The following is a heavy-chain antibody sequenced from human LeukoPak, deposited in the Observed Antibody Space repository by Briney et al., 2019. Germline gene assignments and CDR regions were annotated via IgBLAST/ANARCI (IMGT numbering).Heavy chain of an antibody. CDR2: ISAYNGNT. CDR1: GYTFTSYG. J-gene: IGHJ4*02. V-gene: IGHV1-18*01. D-gene: IGHD3-22*01. CDR3: ARVPTHYYDSSGSFDY. Sequence: ASVKVSCKASGYTFTSYGISWVRQAPGQGLEWMGWISAYNGNTNYAQKLQGRVTMTTDTSTSTAYMELRSLRSDHTAVYYCARVPTHYYDSSGSFDYWGQGTLVTVSS.